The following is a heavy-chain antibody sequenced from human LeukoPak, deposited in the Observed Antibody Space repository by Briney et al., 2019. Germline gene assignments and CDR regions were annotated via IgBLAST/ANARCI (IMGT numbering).Heavy chain of an antibody. CDR3: ARYENGGIDY. J-gene: IGHJ4*02. CDR1: GFTFSDYY. Sequence: GGSLRLSCAASGFTFSDYYMSWIRQAPGKGLEWVSYISYSGDTIYYADSVKGRFTISRDNSKNTLYLQMNNLRAEDTAVYYCARYENGGIDYWGQGTLVTVSS. D-gene: IGHD2-15*01. CDR2: ISYSGDTI. V-gene: IGHV3-11*01.